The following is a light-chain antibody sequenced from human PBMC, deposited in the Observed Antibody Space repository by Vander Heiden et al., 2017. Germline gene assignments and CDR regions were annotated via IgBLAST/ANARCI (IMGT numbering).Light chain of an antibody. J-gene: IGKJ3*01. CDR2: DAS. V-gene: IGKV3-11*01. CDR1: QSVNNY. CDR3: QQCSNWPLT. Sequence: EIELIQSPATLSLSPGERGTRSCRASQSVNNYLAWFQHKPGQTPRLLIYDASNRATGVPARFSGSGSGTDFTLTISSLEPEDFAVYYCQQCSNWPLTFGPGTKVDIK.